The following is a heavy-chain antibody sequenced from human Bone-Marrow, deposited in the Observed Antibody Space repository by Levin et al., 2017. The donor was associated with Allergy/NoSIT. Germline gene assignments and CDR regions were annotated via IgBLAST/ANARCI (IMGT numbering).Heavy chain of an antibody. CDR3: ARAPIAVPGTWYFDL. CDR1: GDSVSNNNAA. CDR2: TYYRSKWYN. J-gene: IGHJ2*01. V-gene: IGHV6-1*01. Sequence: SQTLSLTCATSGDSVSNNNAAWNWVRQSPSRGLEWLGRTYYRSKWYNDYSISVGGRITINPDTSKNQFSPHFNSVSPEDTAVYYCARAPIAVPGTWYFDLWGRGTLVTVSS. D-gene: IGHD6-19*01.